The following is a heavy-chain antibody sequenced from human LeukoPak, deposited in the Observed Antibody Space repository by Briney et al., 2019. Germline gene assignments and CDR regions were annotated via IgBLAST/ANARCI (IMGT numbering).Heavy chain of an antibody. J-gene: IGHJ4*02. Sequence: ASVKVSCKASGYTFTSYGISWVRQAPGQGLEWMGWISAYNGNTNYAQKLQGRVTMTTDTSTSTAYMELRSLRSDDTAVYYCARDESDGCSGGSCYPGLVDYWGQGTLVTVSS. CDR1: GYTFTSYG. V-gene: IGHV1-18*01. CDR3: ARDESDGCSGGSCYPGLVDY. D-gene: IGHD2-15*01. CDR2: ISAYNGNT.